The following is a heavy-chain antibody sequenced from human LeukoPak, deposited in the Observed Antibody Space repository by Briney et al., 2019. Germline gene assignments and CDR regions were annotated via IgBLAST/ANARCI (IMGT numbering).Heavy chain of an antibody. J-gene: IGHJ6*02. D-gene: IGHD2-15*01. CDR3: ARDPTLGYCSGGSCYPIPYGIDV. CDR1: GFTFDDYG. CDR2: INWNGGST. V-gene: IGHV3-20*01. Sequence: AGGSLRLSCAASGFTFDDYGMSWVRHAPGKGLEWVSGINWNGGSTVYADSVKGRFTISRDNAKNSLYLQMNSLRAEDTALYHCARDPTLGYCSGGSCYPIPYGIDVWGQGTTVTVSS.